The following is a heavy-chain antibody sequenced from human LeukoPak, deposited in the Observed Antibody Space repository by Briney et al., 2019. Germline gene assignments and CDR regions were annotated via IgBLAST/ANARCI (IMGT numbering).Heavy chain of an antibody. CDR3: ARRRGDDYVWGSYGEIDY. D-gene: IGHD3-16*01. CDR1: GYSFTSYW. J-gene: IGHJ4*02. Sequence: GESLKISCKGSGYSFTSYWIGWVRQMPGKGLEWMGIIYPGDSETSYSPSFQGQVTISADKSISTAYLQWSSLKASDTAMYYCARRRGDDYVWGSYGEIDYWGQGTLVTVSS. V-gene: IGHV5-51*01. CDR2: IYPGDSET.